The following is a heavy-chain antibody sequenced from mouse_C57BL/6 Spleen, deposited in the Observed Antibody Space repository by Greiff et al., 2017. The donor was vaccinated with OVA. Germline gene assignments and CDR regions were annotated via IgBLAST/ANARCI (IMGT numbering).Heavy chain of an antibody. D-gene: IGHD2-5*01. CDR2: INPKNGGT. J-gene: IGHJ2*01. CDR1: GYTFTDYY. V-gene: IGHV1-26*01. CDR3: ARLGSYSNYYFDY. Sequence: VQLQQSGPELVKPGASVKISCKASGYTFTDYYMNWVKQSHGKSLEWIGDINPKNGGTSYNQKFKGKATLTVDKSSSTAYMELRSLTSEDSAVYYCARLGSYSNYYFDYWGQGTTLTVSS.